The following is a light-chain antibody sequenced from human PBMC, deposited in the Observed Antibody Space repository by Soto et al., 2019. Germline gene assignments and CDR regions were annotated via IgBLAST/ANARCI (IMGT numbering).Light chain of an antibody. V-gene: IGKV1-33*01. CDR1: EDIATY. Sequence: IQMTQSPSSLSAAVGNRVTITCQASEDIATYLNCYQQKPGKAPNLMIYDASNLETGVPSRFSGGGSGTHLTLKIRNLQPEDIATYYCQQYDNLTPTWTFGQRTKV. J-gene: IGKJ1*01. CDR2: DAS. CDR3: QQYDNLTPTWT.